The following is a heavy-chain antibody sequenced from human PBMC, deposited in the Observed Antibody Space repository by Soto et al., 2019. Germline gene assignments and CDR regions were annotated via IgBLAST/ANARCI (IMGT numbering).Heavy chain of an antibody. Sequence: QVQLVQPGAEVKKPGSSVKVSCKTSGGTFNSYAISWVRQAPGQGLEWMGSIVPIFATATYAQKFQGRVTITADRSTYTTYMELSRLTSEDTAVYYCARDSRPAVAPSTTAEFDYWVQGTLVTVSS. V-gene: IGHV1-69*06. CDR2: IVPIFATA. D-gene: IGHD2-15*01. J-gene: IGHJ4*02. CDR3: ARDSRPAVAPSTTAEFDY. CDR1: GGTFNSYA.